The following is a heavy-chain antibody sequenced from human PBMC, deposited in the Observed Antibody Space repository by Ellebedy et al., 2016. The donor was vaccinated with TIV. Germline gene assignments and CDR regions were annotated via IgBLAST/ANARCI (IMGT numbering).Heavy chain of an antibody. Sequence: LRLSXAVYGGPLSHNSWIWIRQSPGKGLEWIGEINEINQSGSTKYNPSLKSRVTISGDTSKNQLSLKVTSVTAADTGIYYCARVGRSRLTLVRGVTRWFDPWGQGTLVTVSS. V-gene: IGHV4-34*01. CDR1: GGPLSHNS. CDR2: INEINQSGST. D-gene: IGHD3-10*01. J-gene: IGHJ5*02. CDR3: ARVGRSRLTLVRGVTRWFDP.